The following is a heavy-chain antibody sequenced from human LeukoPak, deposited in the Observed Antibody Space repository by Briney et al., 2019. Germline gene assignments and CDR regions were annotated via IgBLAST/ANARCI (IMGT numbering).Heavy chain of an antibody. CDR1: GGSISSYY. CDR2: IYTSGST. V-gene: IGHV4-4*07. J-gene: IGHJ4*02. CDR3: AREACDGAVAGISDY. Sequence: SETLSLTCTVSGGSISSYYWSWIRQPAGKGLEWIGRIYTSGSTNYNPSLKSRVTMSVDTSKNQFSLKLSSVTAADTAVYYCAREACDGAVAGISDYWGQGTLVTVSS. D-gene: IGHD6-19*01.